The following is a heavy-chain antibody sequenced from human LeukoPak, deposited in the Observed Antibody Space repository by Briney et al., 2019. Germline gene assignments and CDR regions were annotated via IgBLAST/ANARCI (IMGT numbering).Heavy chain of an antibody. CDR2: INSDGSST. J-gene: IGHJ4*02. CDR1: GFTFTTYW. Sequence: GGSLRLSCAASGFTFTTYWMHWVRQAPGKGLVWVSRINSDGSSTSYTDSVKGRFTISRDNAENTLYLQMNSLRAEDTAVYYCARGEMATITSVLVYWGQGTLVTVSS. V-gene: IGHV3-74*01. CDR3: ARGEMATITSVLVY. D-gene: IGHD5-24*01.